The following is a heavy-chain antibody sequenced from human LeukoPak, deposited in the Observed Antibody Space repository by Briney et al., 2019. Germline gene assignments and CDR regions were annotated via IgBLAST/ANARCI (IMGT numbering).Heavy chain of an antibody. Sequence: SETLSLTCTVSGGSISIYYWSWIRQPPGKGLEWIGYIYYSGSTNYNPSLKSRVTISVDTSKNQFSLKLSSVTAADTAVYYCARHRHGDDFWSGTYYYYYYGMDVWGQGTTVTVSS. D-gene: IGHD3-3*01. V-gene: IGHV4-59*08. CDR2: IYYSGST. J-gene: IGHJ6*02. CDR1: GGSISIYY. CDR3: ARHRHGDDFWSGTYYYYYYGMDV.